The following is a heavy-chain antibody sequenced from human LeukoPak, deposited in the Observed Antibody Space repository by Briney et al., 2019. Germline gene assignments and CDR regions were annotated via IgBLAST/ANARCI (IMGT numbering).Heavy chain of an antibody. CDR2: IRPDGSHI. CDR1: GFSFSTFV. J-gene: IGHJ4*02. CDR3: ARRKEKFGDSCLDDD. Sequence: PGGSLRLSCAASGFSFSTFVMHWVRQAPGKGLEWVAVIRPDGSHISYVDPVKGRFTISRDNSNNMLYLQMNSLRADDTAVYYCARRKEKFGDSCLDDDWGQGTLVTVSS. V-gene: IGHV3-33*01. D-gene: IGHD4-17*01.